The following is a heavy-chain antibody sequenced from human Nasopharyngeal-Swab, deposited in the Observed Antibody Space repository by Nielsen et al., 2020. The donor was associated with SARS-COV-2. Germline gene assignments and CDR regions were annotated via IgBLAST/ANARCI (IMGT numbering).Heavy chain of an antibody. CDR3: ARSPSYYDFWSGYSFNYYYYYYMDV. D-gene: IGHD3-3*01. Sequence: GGSLRLSCAASGFTFSSYSMNWVRQATGKGLEWVSSISSSSSYIYYADSVKGRFTISRDNAKNSLYLQMNSLRAEDTAVYYCARSPSYYDFWSGYSFNYYYYYYMDVWGKGTTVTVSS. CDR1: GFTFSSYS. V-gene: IGHV3-21*01. CDR2: ISSSSSYI. J-gene: IGHJ6*03.